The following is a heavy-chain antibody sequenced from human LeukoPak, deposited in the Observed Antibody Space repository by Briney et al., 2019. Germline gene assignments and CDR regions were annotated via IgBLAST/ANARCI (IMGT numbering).Heavy chain of an antibody. J-gene: IGHJ3*02. CDR3: ARARSTLLWLGGWGAFDI. CDR1: GFTFDDYG. D-gene: IGHD3-10*01. CDR2: INWNGGST. V-gene: IGHV3-20*04. Sequence: GGSLRLSCAASGFTFDDYGMSWVRQAPGKWLEWVSGINWNGGSTGYADSVKGRFTISRDNAKNSLYLQMNSLRAEDTALYYCARARSTLLWLGGWGAFDIWCQGTMVTVSS.